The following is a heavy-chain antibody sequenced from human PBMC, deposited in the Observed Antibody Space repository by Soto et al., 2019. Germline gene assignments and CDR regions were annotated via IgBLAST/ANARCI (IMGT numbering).Heavy chain of an antibody. J-gene: IGHJ5*02. CDR3: VKDDGEAA. CDR1: GFTFSNYA. V-gene: IGHV3-64D*06. Sequence: GSLRLSCSASGFTFSNYAMHWVSQAPGKGLEYVSTIGTSGGTTFYADSVKGRFTISRDNSKSTLYLQMSSLRPEDTAVYYCVKDDGEAAWGQGTLVTVSS. D-gene: IGHD4-17*01. CDR2: IGTSGGTT.